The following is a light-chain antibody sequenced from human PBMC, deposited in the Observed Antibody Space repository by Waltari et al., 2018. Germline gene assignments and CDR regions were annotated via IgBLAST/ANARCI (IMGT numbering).Light chain of an antibody. Sequence: DIQMTQSPSTLSASVGDRVTITCRASQSISSWLAWYQQKPGKAPKLLIYKASSLESGVPSRFSGSGSGTEFILTISSLQPDDFATYYCQQYNDYLGTFGQGTKVEIK. CDR3: QQYNDYLGT. CDR2: KAS. J-gene: IGKJ1*01. V-gene: IGKV1-5*03. CDR1: QSISSW.